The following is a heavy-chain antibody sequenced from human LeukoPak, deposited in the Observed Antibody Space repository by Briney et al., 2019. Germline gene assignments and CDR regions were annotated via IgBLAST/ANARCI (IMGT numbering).Heavy chain of an antibody. CDR2: IRYDGSNK. Sequence: GGSLRLSCAASGFTFSSYGMHWVCQAPGKGLEWVAFIRYDGSNKYYADSVKGRFTISRDNSKNTLYLQMNSLRAEDTAVYYCAKDKGRTIFGVVIPFDPWGQGTLVTVSS. V-gene: IGHV3-30*02. CDR1: GFTFSSYG. CDR3: AKDKGRTIFGVVIPFDP. D-gene: IGHD3-3*01. J-gene: IGHJ5*02.